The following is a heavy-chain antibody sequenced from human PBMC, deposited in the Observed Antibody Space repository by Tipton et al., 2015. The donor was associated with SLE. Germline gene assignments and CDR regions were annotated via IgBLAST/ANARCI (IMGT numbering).Heavy chain of an antibody. J-gene: IGHJ3*02. D-gene: IGHD4-11*01. CDR2: INPHSGGT. Sequence: QLVQSGAEVKKPGASATVSCKASGYTFTGYYMHWVRQAPGQGLEWMGRINPHSGGTYFAQNFQGRVTLTRDTSIATVYMEVSRLRSDDTAVYYCARDNSIGAFDIWGQGTMVTVSS. V-gene: IGHV1-2*06. CDR1: GYTFTGYY. CDR3: ARDNSIGAFDI.